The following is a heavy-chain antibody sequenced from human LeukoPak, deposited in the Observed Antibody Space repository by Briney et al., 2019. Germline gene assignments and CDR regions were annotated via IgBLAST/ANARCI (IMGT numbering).Heavy chain of an antibody. Sequence: SETLSLTCTVSGGSISSYYWSWIRQPAGKGLEWIGRIYTSGSTNYNPSLKSRVTISVDTSKNQFSLKLSSVTAADTAVYYCASSHGDPPYYYYYYMGVWGKGTTVTISS. D-gene: IGHD4-17*01. CDR2: IYTSGST. CDR3: ASSHGDPPYYYYYYMGV. V-gene: IGHV4-4*07. J-gene: IGHJ6*03. CDR1: GGSISSYY.